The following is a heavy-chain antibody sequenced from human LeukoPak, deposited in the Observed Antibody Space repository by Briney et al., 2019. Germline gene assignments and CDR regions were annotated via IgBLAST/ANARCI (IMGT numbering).Heavy chain of an antibody. CDR1: GYTFTGYY. D-gene: IGHD3-10*01. V-gene: IGHV1-2*02. CDR2: LNPNTGGT. J-gene: IGHJ4*02. Sequence: ASVKVSCKASGYTFTGYYIHWVRQAPGQGLEWMGWLNPNTGGTNYAQKFQGRVTMTRDTSFSTAYMELGRLSSDDTAVYYCARGDGSGNSYGLIHDHWGQGTLVIVSS. CDR3: ARGDGSGNSYGLIHDH.